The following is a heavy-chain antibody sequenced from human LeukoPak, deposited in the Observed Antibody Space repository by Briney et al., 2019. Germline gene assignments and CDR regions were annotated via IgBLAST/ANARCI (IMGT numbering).Heavy chain of an antibody. CDR2: IHYSGIT. D-gene: IGHD3-22*01. CDR3: ASYDSRATGFDF. J-gene: IGHJ4*02. Sequence: SETLSLTCTVSGASISSNNYYWAWFRQPPGKGLEWVGSIHYSGITYYNSSLKSRVAVSPHTSNNQFSLKLSSVTAADTAVYFCASYDSRATGFDFWGQGTLVTVSS. CDR1: GASISSNNYY. V-gene: IGHV4-39*01.